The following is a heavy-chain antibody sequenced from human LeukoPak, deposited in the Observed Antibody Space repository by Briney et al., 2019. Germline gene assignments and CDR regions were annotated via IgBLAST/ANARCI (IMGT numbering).Heavy chain of an antibody. CDR3: ARSGIITTDY. D-gene: IGHD1-1*01. Sequence: PSETLSLTCTVSGGSISSSSYYWGWIRQPPGKGLEWIGNIYYSGITYYNPSLKSRVTISVDTSKNQFSLKLNSVTAADTAVYYCARSGIITTDYWGQGSLVTVSS. J-gene: IGHJ4*02. CDR2: IYYSGIT. V-gene: IGHV4-39*01. CDR1: GGSISSSSYY.